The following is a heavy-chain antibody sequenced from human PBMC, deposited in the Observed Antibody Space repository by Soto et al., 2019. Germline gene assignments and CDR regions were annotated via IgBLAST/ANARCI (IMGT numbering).Heavy chain of an antibody. J-gene: IGHJ2*01. D-gene: IGHD4-17*01. CDR3: AKRTVGWYFDL. CDR2: ISGSSSYT. CDR1: GFTFSDYY. Sequence: PGGSLRLSCAASGFTFSDYYMSWIRQAPGKGLEWVSYISGSSSYTYYADAVKGRFTISRDNSKNTLYLQMNSLRAEDTAVYYCAKRTVGWYFDLWGRGTLVTVSS. V-gene: IGHV3-11*03.